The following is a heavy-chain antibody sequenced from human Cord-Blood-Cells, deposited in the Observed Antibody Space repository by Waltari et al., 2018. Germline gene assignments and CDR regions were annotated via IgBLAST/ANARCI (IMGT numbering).Heavy chain of an antibody. CDR2: IYNSGST. CDR3: ASGPRLTSLKPITMVQGVIDY. CDR1: GYSISSGYY. V-gene: IGHV4-38-2*01. J-gene: IGHJ4*02. Sequence: QVQLQESGPGLVKPSETLSLTCAVSGYSISSGYYWGWIRQPPGTGLEWIGSIYNSGSTYYNPSLKSRVTISVDTSKNQFSLKLSSVTAADTAVYYCASGPRLTSLKPITMVQGVIDYWGQGTLVTVSS. D-gene: IGHD3-10*01.